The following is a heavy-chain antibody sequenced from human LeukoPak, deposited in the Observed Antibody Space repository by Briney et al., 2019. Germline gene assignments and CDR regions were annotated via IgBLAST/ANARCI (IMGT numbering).Heavy chain of an antibody. CDR3: AKLAYDASGSSRPSFDI. V-gene: IGHV3-30*18. CDR1: GFNFMSYG. D-gene: IGHD3-22*01. J-gene: IGHJ3*02. Sequence: GGSLRLSCAASGFNFMSYGMHWVRQAPGKGLEWVTFISYDGSKKNYADSVKGRFTISRDNSETTLFLQMSSLRAEDTAVYYCAKLAYDASGSSRPSFDIRGQGTMVTVSS. CDR2: ISYDGSKK.